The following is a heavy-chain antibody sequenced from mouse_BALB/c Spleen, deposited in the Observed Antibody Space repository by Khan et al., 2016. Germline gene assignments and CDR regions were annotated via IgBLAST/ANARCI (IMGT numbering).Heavy chain of an antibody. V-gene: IGHV14-3*02. J-gene: IGHJ4*01. CDR1: GFNIKDTY. CDR2: INPNNGGT. Sequence: VQLQQPGAELVKPGASVKLSCTASGFNIKDTYMHWVKQRPEQGLEWIGDINPNNGGTVYNQRFKGKATLTVDKSSSTAYMELRSLTSEDTAVYYCARFYDDYYGAMDYWGQGTSVTVSS. D-gene: IGHD2-3*01. CDR3: ARFYDDYYGAMDY.